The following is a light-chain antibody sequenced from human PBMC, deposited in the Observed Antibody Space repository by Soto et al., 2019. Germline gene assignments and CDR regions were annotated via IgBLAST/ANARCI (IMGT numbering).Light chain of an antibody. V-gene: IGKV3-20*01. CDR2: GAS. CDR3: HQYGSSPQT. J-gene: IGKJ1*01. Sequence: EIVLTQSPGTLPLSPGERATLSCRASQSVSSSYLAWYQQKPGQAPRLLIYGASSRATGIPDRFTGSGSGTDFTLTISRLEPEDFAVFYCHQYGSSPQTFGQGTKVDIK. CDR1: QSVSSSY.